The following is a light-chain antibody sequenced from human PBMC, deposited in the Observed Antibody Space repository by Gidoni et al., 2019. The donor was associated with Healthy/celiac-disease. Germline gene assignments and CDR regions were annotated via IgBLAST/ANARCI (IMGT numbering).Light chain of an antibody. CDR3: SSYTISHV. V-gene: IGLV2-14*01. Sequence: QSALTQPASVSGSPGQSIPISCTGTSSDVGGYNYVSWYQQHPGKAPKLMIYEVSNRPSGVSNRFSGSKSGNTASLTISGLQAEDEADYYCSSYTISHVFGTGTKVTVL. CDR2: EVS. J-gene: IGLJ1*01. CDR1: SSDVGGYNY.